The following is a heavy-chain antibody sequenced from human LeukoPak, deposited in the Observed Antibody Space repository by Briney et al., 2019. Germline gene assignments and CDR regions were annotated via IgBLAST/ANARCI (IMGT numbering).Heavy chain of an antibody. D-gene: IGHD2-2*01. J-gene: IGHJ4*02. Sequence: GGSLRLSCAASGFTSNNYFMTCVRQAPGKGLEWVSTISGSAGSTYYADFVKGLFTISRDNSRNTLYLQMNSLRADDTAVYYCARYCSGASCYLGLDYWGQGTLVTVSS. CDR1: GFTSNNYF. CDR3: ARYCSGASCYLGLDY. CDR2: ISGSAGST. V-gene: IGHV3-23*01.